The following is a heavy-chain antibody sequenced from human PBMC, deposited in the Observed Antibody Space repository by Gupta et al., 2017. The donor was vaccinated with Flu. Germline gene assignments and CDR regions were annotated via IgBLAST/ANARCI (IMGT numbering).Heavy chain of an antibody. V-gene: IGHV3-21*01. J-gene: IGHJ4*02. CDR3: ARDPGGAGMLPDY. Sequence: EVQLVESGGGLVKPGGSLRLSCAASGFTFSSYSMNWVRQAPGKGLEWVSSISSSSSYIYYADSVKGRFTISRDNAKNSLYLQMNSLRAEDTAVYYCARDPGGAGMLPDYWGQGTLVTVSS. D-gene: IGHD3-16*01. CDR2: ISSSSSYI. CDR1: GFTFSSYS.